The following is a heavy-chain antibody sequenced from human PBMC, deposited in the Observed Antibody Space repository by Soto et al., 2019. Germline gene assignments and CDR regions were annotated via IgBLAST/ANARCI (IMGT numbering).Heavy chain of an antibody. D-gene: IGHD3-22*01. CDR2: IYYSGST. CDR1: GGSISPYY. J-gene: IGHJ4*02. Sequence: PSETLSLTCTVSGGSISPYYWSWIRQTPGKGLEWIAYIYYSGSTNYNPSLKSRVTISVDTSKNQCSLKLSSVTAADTAVYYCARASYYSDSFSYFLDSWGQGTLVTVSS. CDR3: ARASYYSDSFSYFLDS. V-gene: IGHV4-59*01.